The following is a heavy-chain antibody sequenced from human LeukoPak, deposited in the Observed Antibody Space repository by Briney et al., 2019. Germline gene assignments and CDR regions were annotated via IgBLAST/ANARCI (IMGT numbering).Heavy chain of an antibody. CDR3: ARGRGMFAVSWFDP. Sequence: SETLSLTCAVYGGSFSGYFWSWIRQPPGKGLAWIGEINHSGSTNYNPSLKSRVTISVDTSKNQFSLKLSSVTAADTAVYYCARGRGMFAVSWFDPWGQETLVSVSS. CDR1: GGSFSGYF. D-gene: IGHD3-16*01. J-gene: IGHJ5*02. CDR2: INHSGST. V-gene: IGHV4-34*01.